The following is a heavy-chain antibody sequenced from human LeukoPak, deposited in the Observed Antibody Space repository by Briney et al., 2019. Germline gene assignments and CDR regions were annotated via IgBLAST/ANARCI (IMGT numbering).Heavy chain of an antibody. Sequence: SETLSLTCAVYGGSFSGYYWSWIRQPPGKGLEWIGEIDHSGSTNYNPSLKSRVTISVDTSKNQFSLKLSSVTAADTAVYYCAVVPAAHFDYWRQGTLVTVSS. CDR2: IDHSGST. D-gene: IGHD2-2*01. CDR3: AVVPAAHFDY. CDR1: GGSFSGYY. V-gene: IGHV4-34*01. J-gene: IGHJ4*02.